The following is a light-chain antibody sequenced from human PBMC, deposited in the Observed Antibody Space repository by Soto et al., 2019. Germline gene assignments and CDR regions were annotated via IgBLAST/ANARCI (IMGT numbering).Light chain of an antibody. CDR1: SSDVGSYNL. CDR2: EVS. Sequence: QSALTQPASVSGSPGQSITISCTGTSSDVGSYNLVSWYQQHPGKAPKLMIYEVSKRPSGVSNRLSGSKSGNTASLTISGLQAEDEADYYCCSYAGSSTFAVFGTGTKLTVL. V-gene: IGLV2-23*02. J-gene: IGLJ1*01. CDR3: CSYAGSSTFAV.